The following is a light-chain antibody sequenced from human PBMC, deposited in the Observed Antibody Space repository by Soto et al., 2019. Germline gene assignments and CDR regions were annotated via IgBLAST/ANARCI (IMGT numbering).Light chain of an antibody. CDR1: SSDVGGYNY. Sequence: QSVLTQPASVSGSPGQSITISCTGTSSDVGGYNYVSWYQQHPGKAPKLMIYEVSNRPSGVSNPFSGSKSGNTASLTISGLQAEDEADYYCSSYTSSSTLVFGRGTKLTVL. CDR2: EVS. J-gene: IGLJ2*01. V-gene: IGLV2-14*01. CDR3: SSYTSSSTLV.